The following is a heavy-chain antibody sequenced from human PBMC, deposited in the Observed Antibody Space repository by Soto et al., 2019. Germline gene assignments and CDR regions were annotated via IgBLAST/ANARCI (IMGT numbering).Heavy chain of an antibody. J-gene: IGHJ5*02. CDR1: GGSISSNSW. D-gene: IGHD3-22*01. Sequence: SETLSLTCVVSGGSISSNSWWSCVRQPPGKGLEWIGEIYHNGRTNYKASLQRRVIIKLDKSKNQFSLTMISVTAADTALYYCVRYTYYFGSSIDGLDPWGPGTLVTVSS. CDR3: VRYTYYFGSSIDGLDP. CDR2: IYHNGRT. V-gene: IGHV4-4*02.